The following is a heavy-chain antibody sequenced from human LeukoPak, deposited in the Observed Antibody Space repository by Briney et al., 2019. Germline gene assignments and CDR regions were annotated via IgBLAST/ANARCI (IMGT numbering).Heavy chain of an antibody. CDR3: ARCREPGYSGYGPPPFDY. CDR1: GFTFSDFG. V-gene: IGHV3-30*19. Sequence: RTGGSLRLSCAASGFTFSDFGMHWVRQAPGKGLEWVSFIPYDGSSEFHADSVKGRFTISRDNSKNTVVLQMNSLTVEDTAVYYCARCREPGYSGYGPPPFDYWGQGTLVTVSS. J-gene: IGHJ4*02. D-gene: IGHD5-12*01. CDR2: IPYDGSSE.